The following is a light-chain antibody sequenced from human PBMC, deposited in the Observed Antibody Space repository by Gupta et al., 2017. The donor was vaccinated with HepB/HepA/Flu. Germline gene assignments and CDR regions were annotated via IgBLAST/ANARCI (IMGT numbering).Light chain of an antibody. Sequence: QSVLTQPPSVSAAPGQKVTISFSGTSSNIGNNFVSWYQHLPGTAPKLLIYDDNKRPSGIPDRCSGSKSVTSATLGITGLQTGDEAVYYCGTWDSSLAAALCGGGTKLTVL. CDR1: SSNIGNNF. CDR2: DDN. V-gene: IGLV1-51*01. CDR3: GTWDSSLAAAL. J-gene: IGLJ3*02.